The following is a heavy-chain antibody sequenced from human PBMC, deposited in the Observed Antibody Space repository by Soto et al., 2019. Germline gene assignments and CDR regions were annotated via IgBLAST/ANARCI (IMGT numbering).Heavy chain of an antibody. CDR2: INHSGST. CDR1: GGSFSGYY. V-gene: IGHV4-34*01. Sequence: QVQLQQWGAGLLKPSETLSLTCAVYGGSFSGYYWSWIRQPPGKGLEWIGEINHSGSTNYNPSLKCRITNSVDTSKNQCSLKLSSVPAADTAVYYCARVRRGAAGRYGMAVWGQGTTVTVS. J-gene: IGHJ6*02. CDR3: ARVRRGAAGRYGMAV. D-gene: IGHD6-13*01.